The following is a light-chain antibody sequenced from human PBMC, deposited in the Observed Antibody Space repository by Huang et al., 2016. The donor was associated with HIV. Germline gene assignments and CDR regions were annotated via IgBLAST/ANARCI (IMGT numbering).Light chain of an antibody. CDR1: QGISTF. CDR3: QQLNSYPCT. J-gene: IGKJ3*01. V-gene: IGKV1-9*01. Sequence: IQLTQSPSALSASVGDRVTIACRASQGISTFLAWYQQKPGKAPKLLIYAASSLQGGVPSRFSGSGSGTNFILTISSLQPEDFATYYCQQLNSYPCTFGPGTKVDIK. CDR2: AAS.